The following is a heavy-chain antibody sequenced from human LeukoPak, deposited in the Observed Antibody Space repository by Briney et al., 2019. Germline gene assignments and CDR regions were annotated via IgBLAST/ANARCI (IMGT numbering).Heavy chain of an antibody. J-gene: IGHJ5*02. CDR3: ARGLYDSSGYPPMRYNWFDP. CDR2: IYYSGCT. CDR1: GGSISSYY. D-gene: IGHD3-22*01. Sequence: SWTLSLTCTVSGGSISSYYWSWLRQPPGKGLEWIGYIYYSGCTNYNPSLTSRVTISVDTSKNQFSLKLSSVTAADTAVYYCARGLYDSSGYPPMRYNWFDPWGQGTPVTVSS. V-gene: IGHV4-59*01.